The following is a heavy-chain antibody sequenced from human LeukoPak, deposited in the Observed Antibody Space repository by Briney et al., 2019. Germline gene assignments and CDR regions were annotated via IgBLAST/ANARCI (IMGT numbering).Heavy chain of an antibody. CDR1: GYTFTGYY. CDR2: INPNSGGT. Sequence: ASVKVSCKASGYTFTGYYMHWVRQAPGQGLEWMGWINPNSGGTNYAQKFQGRVTMTRDTSISTAYMELSRLRSDDTAVYYCARDLGSGGKDRAFDYWGQGTLVTVSS. V-gene: IGHV1-2*02. CDR3: ARDLGSGGKDRAFDY. J-gene: IGHJ4*02. D-gene: IGHD2-15*01.